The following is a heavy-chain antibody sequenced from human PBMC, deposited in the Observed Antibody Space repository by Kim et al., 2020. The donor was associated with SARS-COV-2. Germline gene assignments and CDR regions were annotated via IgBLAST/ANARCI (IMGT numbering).Heavy chain of an antibody. CDR3: ARDLSSSWYGDLDS. CDR2: ISYDGINK. D-gene: IGHD6-13*01. J-gene: IGHJ5*01. CDR1: GFTFNSYA. Sequence: GGSLRLSCAASGFTFNSYAMHWVRQAPGKGLEWVAVISYDGINKYYADSVNGRFTISRDNSKNTLYLQMNSLRAEDTAVYYCARDLSSSWYGDLDSWGQGTLVTVSS. V-gene: IGHV3-30-3*01.